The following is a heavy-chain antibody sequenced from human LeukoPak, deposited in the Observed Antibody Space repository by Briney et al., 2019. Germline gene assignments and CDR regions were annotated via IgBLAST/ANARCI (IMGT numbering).Heavy chain of an antibody. D-gene: IGHD2-2*01. V-gene: IGHV4-39*01. CDR2: IYYSGST. J-gene: IGHJ4*02. CDR1: GGSISSRSYY. Sequence: SETLSLTCTVSGGSISSRSYYWGWIRQPPGKGLEWIGSIYYSGSTYYNPSLKSRVTISVDTSKNQFSLKLSSVTAADTAVYYCARLRYLDIVVVPAAMGDYWGQGTLVTVSS. CDR3: ARLRYLDIVVVPAAMGDY.